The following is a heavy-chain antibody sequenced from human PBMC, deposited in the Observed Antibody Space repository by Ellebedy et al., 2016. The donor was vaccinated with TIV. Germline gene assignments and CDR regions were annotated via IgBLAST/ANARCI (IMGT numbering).Heavy chain of an antibody. V-gene: IGHV5-51*01. D-gene: IGHD3-9*01. J-gene: IGHJ6*02. CDR2: IYPGDFDT. CDR1: GYNFTTYW. Sequence: GGSLRLSXKGSGYNFTTYWIGWVRQMPGKGLEWMGSIYPGDFDTRYSPSFQGQVIILADKSITTASLQWSSLKASDTAMYYCARQILTGYSRWYYYGTDVWGQGTTVTVSS. CDR3: ARQILTGYSRWYYYGTDV.